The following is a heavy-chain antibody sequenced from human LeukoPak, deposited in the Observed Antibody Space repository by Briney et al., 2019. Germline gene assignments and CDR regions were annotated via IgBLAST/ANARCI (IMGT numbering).Heavy chain of an antibody. Sequence: HGESLKISCKGSGYSFTSYWIGWVRQMPGKGLEWMGTIYPGDSDTRYSPSFQGQVTISADKSISTAYLQWSSLKASDTAMYYCARPYYGSGSYAWYFDYWGQGTLVTVSS. CDR2: IYPGDSDT. D-gene: IGHD3-10*01. V-gene: IGHV5-51*01. CDR1: GYSFTSYW. CDR3: ARPYYGSGSYAWYFDY. J-gene: IGHJ4*02.